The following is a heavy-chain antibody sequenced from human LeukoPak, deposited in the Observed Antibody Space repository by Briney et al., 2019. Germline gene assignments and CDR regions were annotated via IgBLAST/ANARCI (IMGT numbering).Heavy chain of an antibody. CDR2: INPNSGGT. J-gene: IGHJ4*02. CDR1: GYTFTGYY. V-gene: IGHV1-2*02. D-gene: IGHD3-16*02. CDR3: ARDPNMITFGGVIAVGLDY. Sequence: ASVKVSCKASGYTFTGYYMHWVRQAPGQGLEWMGWINPNSGGTNCAQKFQGRVTMTRDTSISTAYMELSRLRSDDTAVYYCARDPNMITFGGVIAVGLDYWGQGTLVTVSS.